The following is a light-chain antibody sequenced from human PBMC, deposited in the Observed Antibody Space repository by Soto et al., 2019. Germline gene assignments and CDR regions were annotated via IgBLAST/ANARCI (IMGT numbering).Light chain of an antibody. V-gene: IGLV2-14*01. Sequence: QSLLAQPASLSGSPGQSITISCTGTSSDIGAYDYVSWFQQHPGKAPKLMISEVNNRPSGVSNRFSGSKSGNTAYLTISGLQVEDEAEYFCFSFTTTRTQVLGKGTKVTVL. CDR3: FSFTTTRTQV. J-gene: IGLJ1*01. CDR2: EVN. CDR1: SSDIGAYDY.